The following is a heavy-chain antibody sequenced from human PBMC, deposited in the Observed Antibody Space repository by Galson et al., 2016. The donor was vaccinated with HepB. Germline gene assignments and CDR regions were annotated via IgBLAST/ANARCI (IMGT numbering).Heavy chain of an antibody. CDR2: TDPGDSFT. CDR1: GYSFTNYW. J-gene: IGHJ4*02. CDR3: ASLRSGSLTSDS. V-gene: IGHV5-10-1*01. D-gene: IGHD1-26*01. Sequence: QSGAEVKKPGESLRISCTGSGYSFTNYWINWVRQMPGKGLEWMGRTDPGDSFTNYSPSFQGHVTISADKSISTAYLQWSSLKASDTAMYYCASLRSGSLTSDSWGQGTLVTVSS.